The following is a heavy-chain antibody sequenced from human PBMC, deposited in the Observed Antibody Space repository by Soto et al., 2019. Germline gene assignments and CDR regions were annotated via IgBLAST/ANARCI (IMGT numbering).Heavy chain of an antibody. Sequence: QVQLQESGPGLVKPSQTLSLTCTVSGGSISSGGYYWSWIRQHPGKGLEWIGYIYYSGSTYYNPSLKSRVTISVDTSKNQFSLKLSSVTAADTAVYYCARVCRDRSGCYYYGMDVWGQGTTVTVSS. CDR1: GGSISSGGYY. V-gene: IGHV4-31*03. CDR2: IYYSGST. J-gene: IGHJ6*02. D-gene: IGHD3-22*01. CDR3: ARVCRDRSGCYYYGMDV.